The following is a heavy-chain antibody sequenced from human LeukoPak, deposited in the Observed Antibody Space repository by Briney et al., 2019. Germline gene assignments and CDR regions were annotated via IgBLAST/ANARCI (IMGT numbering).Heavy chain of an antibody. D-gene: IGHD2-2*01. CDR1: GGSISSSSYY. CDR3: ARDGHYCSSTSCYPLGYFDY. Sequence: KPSETLSLTCTVSGGSISSSSYYWGWIRQPPGKGLEWIGSIYYSGSTYYNPSLKSRVTISVDTSKNQFSLKLSSVTAADTAVYYCARDGHYCSSTSCYPLGYFDYWGQGTLVTVSS. CDR2: IYYSGST. V-gene: IGHV4-39*07. J-gene: IGHJ4*02.